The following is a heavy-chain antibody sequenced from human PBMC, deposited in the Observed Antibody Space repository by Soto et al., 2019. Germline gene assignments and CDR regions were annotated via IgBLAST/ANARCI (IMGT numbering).Heavy chain of an antibody. CDR1: GGSISSYY. CDR2: IYYSGST. V-gene: IGHV4-59*08. CDR3: ARHSHREEDY. J-gene: IGHJ4*02. Sequence: SDTLSLTCTVSGGSISSYYWSWIRQPPGKGLEWIGYIYYSGSTNYNPSLKSRVTISVDTSKNQFSLKLSSVTAADTAVYYCARHSHREEDYWGQGTLVNVSS.